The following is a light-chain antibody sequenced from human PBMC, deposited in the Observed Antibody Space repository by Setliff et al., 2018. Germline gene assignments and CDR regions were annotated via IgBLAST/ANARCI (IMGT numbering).Light chain of an antibody. CDR2: EVN. CDR3: SSYTNYNLAI. V-gene: IGLV2-14*01. Sequence: QSVLAQPASVSGSPGQSITISCTGSISNIGGYNFVSWYRQYPGEVPKLMIFEVNNRPSGVSNRFSGSKSGNTAPLTISGLQPEDEADYYCSSYTNYNLAIFGPGTKVTVL. J-gene: IGLJ1*01. CDR1: ISNIGGYNF.